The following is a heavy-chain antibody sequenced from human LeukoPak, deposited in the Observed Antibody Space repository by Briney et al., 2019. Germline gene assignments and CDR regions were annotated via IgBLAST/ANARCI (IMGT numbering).Heavy chain of an antibody. CDR2: INHSGST. Sequence: SETLSLTCAVYGGSFSGYYWSWISQPPGKGLEWIGEINHSGSTNYNPSLKSRVTISVDTSKNQFSLKLSSVTAADTAVYYCARGGITIFGVVIIPPFDYWGQGTLVTVSS. CDR1: GGSFSGYY. D-gene: IGHD3-3*01. J-gene: IGHJ4*02. CDR3: ARGGITIFGVVIIPPFDY. V-gene: IGHV4-34*01.